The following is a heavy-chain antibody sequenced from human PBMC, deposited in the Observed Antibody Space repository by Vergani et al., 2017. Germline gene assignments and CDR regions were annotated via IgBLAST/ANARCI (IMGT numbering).Heavy chain of an antibody. D-gene: IGHD5-24*01. J-gene: IGHJ4*02. CDR2: ISAYNGNT. CDR1: GYTFTSYG. V-gene: IGHV1-18*01. CDR3: ARVPEARWLHQRGGYYFDY. Sequence: QVQLVQSGAEVKKPGASVKVSCKASGYTFTSYGISWVRQAPGQGLEWMGWISAYNGNTNYAQKLQGRVTMTTDTSTSTAYMELRSLRSDDTAVYYCARVPEARWLHQRGGYYFDYWGQGTLVTVSS.